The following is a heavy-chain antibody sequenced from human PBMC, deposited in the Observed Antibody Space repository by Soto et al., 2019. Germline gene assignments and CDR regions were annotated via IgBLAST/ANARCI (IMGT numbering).Heavy chain of an antibody. CDR3: ARSQGGSSSLDIYYYYYYGMDV. Sequence: QVQLVQSGAEVKKPGSSVKVSCKAPGGTFSSYAISWVRQAPGQGLEWMGGIIPIFGTAKYAQKFRGRVPITADESTSTGYMELSSLRSEDTAVYYCARSQGGSSSLDIYYYYYYGMDVWGQGTTVTVSS. J-gene: IGHJ6*02. CDR2: IIPIFGTA. D-gene: IGHD2-15*01. CDR1: GGTFSSYA. V-gene: IGHV1-69*01.